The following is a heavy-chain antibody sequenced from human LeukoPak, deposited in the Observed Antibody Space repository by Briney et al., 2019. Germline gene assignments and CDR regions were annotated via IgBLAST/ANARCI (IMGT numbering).Heavy chain of an antibody. Sequence: SETLSLTCTVSGGSINSGNYYWTWIRQHPGKGLEWIGCIYYSGRTYYNPSLKSRVTMSVDTSKNQFSMRLSSVTAADTAVYYCARPYNNYYFDYWGQGALVTVSS. CDR2: IYYSGRT. CDR1: GGSINSGNYY. J-gene: IGHJ4*02. V-gene: IGHV4-31*03. CDR3: ARPYNNYYFDY. D-gene: IGHD4-11*01.